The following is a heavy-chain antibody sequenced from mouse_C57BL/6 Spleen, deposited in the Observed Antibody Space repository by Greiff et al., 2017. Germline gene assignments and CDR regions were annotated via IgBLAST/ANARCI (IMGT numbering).Heavy chain of an antibody. CDR1: GYTFTSYW. D-gene: IGHD1-1*01. V-gene: IGHV1-55*01. CDR2: IYPGSGST. CDR3: AFCDSSYGYFDV. Sequence: VQLQQPGAELVKPGASVKMSCKASGYTFTSYWITWVKQRPGQGLEWIGDIYPGSGSTNYNEKFKSKATLTVDTSSSTAYMQLSSLTSEDSAVYYCAFCDSSYGYFDVWGTGTTVTVSS. J-gene: IGHJ1*03.